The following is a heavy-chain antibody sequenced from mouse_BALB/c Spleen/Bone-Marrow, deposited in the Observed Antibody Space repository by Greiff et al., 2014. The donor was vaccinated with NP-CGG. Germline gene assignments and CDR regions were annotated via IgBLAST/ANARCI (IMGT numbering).Heavy chain of an antibody. CDR3: ARGVYYDYDEGALYY. D-gene: IGHD2-4*01. J-gene: IGHJ4*01. CDR1: GYTFTSSV. V-gene: IGHV1-14*01. Sequence: EVQLQESGPELVKPGASVKMSCKASGYTFTSSVMHWVKQTPGQGLDWIGYINPYNDGTKYNEKFKGKATLTSDKSSSTAYMELSSLTSEDSAVYYCARGVYYDYDEGALYYWGQGTSVTVSS. CDR2: INPYNDGT.